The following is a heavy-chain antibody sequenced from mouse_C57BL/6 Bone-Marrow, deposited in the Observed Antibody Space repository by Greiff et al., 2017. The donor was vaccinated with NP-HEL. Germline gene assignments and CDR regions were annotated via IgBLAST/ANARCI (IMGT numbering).Heavy chain of an antibody. V-gene: IGHV14-4*01. Sequence: VQLQQSGAELVRPGASVKLSCTASGFNIKDDYMHWVKQRPEQGLEWIGWIDPENGDTEYASKFQGKATITADTSSHTAYLQLSSLTSEDTAVYYCIRQLRLQAYWGQGTLVTVSA. J-gene: IGHJ3*01. CDR3: IRQLRLQAY. CDR2: IDPENGDT. CDR1: GFNIKDDY. D-gene: IGHD3-2*02.